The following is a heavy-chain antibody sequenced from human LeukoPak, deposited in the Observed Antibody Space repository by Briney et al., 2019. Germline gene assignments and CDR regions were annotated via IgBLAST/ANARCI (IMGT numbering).Heavy chain of an antibody. J-gene: IGHJ5*01. V-gene: IGHV5-51*01. Sequence: GESLKISCKGSGYKFTNYWIGWVRRMPGKGLEWMGIIYPGYSYTRYSPSFQGQVTISADKSISTAYMQWHSLNASDTAMYYCAKQNTYSGYDFGWFDSWGQGTLVTVSS. CDR2: IYPGYSYT. CDR1: GYKFTNYW. D-gene: IGHD5-12*01. CDR3: AKQNTYSGYDFGWFDS.